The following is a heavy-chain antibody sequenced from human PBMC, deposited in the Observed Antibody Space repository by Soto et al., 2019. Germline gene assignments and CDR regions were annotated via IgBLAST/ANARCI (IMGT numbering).Heavy chain of an antibody. J-gene: IGHJ5*02. D-gene: IGHD6-13*01. CDR3: ARHPERIAQIGWFDP. CDR1: RVCVRSSG. V-gene: IGHV3-74*01. CDR2: ISEDESVT. Sequence: GGSLRLSCAACRVCVRSSGVDGVRQTPGRGLVWVSRISEDESVTNYADSVKGRFTISRDNAKNTLYLQMTSLRAEDTAVYYCARHPERIAQIGWFDPWGQGTLVTVSS.